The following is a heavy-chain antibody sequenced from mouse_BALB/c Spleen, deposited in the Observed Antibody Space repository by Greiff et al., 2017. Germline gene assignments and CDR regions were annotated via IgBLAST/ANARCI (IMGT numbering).Heavy chain of an antibody. CDR1: GFTFSSYT. Sequence: DVKLVESGGGLVKPGGSLKLSCAASGFTFSSYTMSWVRQTPEKRLEWVATISSGGSYTYYPDSVKGRFTISRDNAKNTLYLQMSSLKSEDTAMYYCTRGYGKGAMDYWGQGTSVTVSS. J-gene: IGHJ4*01. V-gene: IGHV5-6-4*01. CDR3: TRGYGKGAMDY. CDR2: ISSGGSYT. D-gene: IGHD2-10*02.